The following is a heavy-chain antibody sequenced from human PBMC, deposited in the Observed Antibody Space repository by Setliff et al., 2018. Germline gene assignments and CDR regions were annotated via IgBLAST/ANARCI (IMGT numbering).Heavy chain of an antibody. D-gene: IGHD3-22*01. CDR3: AKDIVRYYFDTRGFDL. CDR2: INSGGSLI. J-gene: IGHJ2*01. Sequence: GGSLRLSCAASGFTFSNYEMNWVRQAPGKGLEWVSYINSGGSLIYYADSVKGRFTISRDNAKNSLYLQMNSLGAADTAFYYCAKDIVRYYFDTRGFDLWGRGTLVTVSS. V-gene: IGHV3-48*03. CDR1: GFTFSNYE.